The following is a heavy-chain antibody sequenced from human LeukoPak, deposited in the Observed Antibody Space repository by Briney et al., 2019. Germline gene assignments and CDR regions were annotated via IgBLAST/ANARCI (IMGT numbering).Heavy chain of an antibody. CDR2: IIPILGIA. D-gene: IGHD6-13*01. V-gene: IGHV1-69*04. Sequence: SVKVPCKASGGTFSSYTISWVRQAPGQGLEWMGRIIPILGIANYAQKFQGRVTITADKSTSTAYMELSSLRSEGTAVYYCAREGAIAAGPREVYYGMDVWGQGTTVTVSS. CDR3: AREGAIAAGPREVYYGMDV. CDR1: GGTFSSYT. J-gene: IGHJ6*02.